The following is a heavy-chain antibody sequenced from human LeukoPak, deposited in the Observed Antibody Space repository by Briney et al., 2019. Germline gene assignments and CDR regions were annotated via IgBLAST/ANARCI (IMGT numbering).Heavy chain of an antibody. V-gene: IGHV3-74*01. CDR2: INGDGSTS. J-gene: IGHJ4*02. CDR1: GFTFDDYA. Sequence: GGSLRLSCAASGFTFDDYAMHWVRQAPGKGLEWVSCINGDGSTSNYADSVKGRFTISRDNTKNTLYLQMNSLRAEDTAIYYCARDEPTVTTGPPVGSWGQGNLVTVSS. CDR3: ARDEPTVTTGPPVGS. D-gene: IGHD4-17*01.